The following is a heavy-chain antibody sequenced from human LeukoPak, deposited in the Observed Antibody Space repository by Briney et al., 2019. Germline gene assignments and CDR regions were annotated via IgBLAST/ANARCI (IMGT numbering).Heavy chain of an antibody. D-gene: IGHD3-16*02. J-gene: IGHJ4*02. CDR3: ARDYLDYVWGSYRYRLDY. CDR2: IKQDGSEK. CDR1: GFTFSSYW. Sequence: GGSLRLSCAASGFTFSSYWMSWVRQAPGKGLEWVANIKQDGSEKYHVDSVKGRFTISRDNAKNSLYLQMNSLRAEDTAVYYCARDYLDYVWGSYRYRLDYWGQGTLVTVSS. V-gene: IGHV3-7*01.